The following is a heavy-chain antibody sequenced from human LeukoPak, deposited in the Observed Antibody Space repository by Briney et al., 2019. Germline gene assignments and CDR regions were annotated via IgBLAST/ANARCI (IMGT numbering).Heavy chain of an antibody. Sequence: GRSLRLSCAASGFIFSSYGMHWVRQAPGKGLEWVAIISYDGSSHYYADSVEGRFTISRDNSKNTLYLQMNSLRREDTAVYYCAKEAPERGSYAFDMWGQGTMVTVSS. J-gene: IGHJ3*02. D-gene: IGHD3-16*01. CDR3: AKEAPERGSYAFDM. CDR2: ISYDGSSH. V-gene: IGHV3-30*18. CDR1: GFIFSSYG.